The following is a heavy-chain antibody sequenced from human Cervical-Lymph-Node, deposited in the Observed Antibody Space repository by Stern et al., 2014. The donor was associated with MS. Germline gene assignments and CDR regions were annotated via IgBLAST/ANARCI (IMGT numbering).Heavy chain of an antibody. CDR3: ARVVFGLDV. D-gene: IGHD2-8*02. CDR2: ISSSGRTI. CDR1: GFAFGGYS. V-gene: IGHV3-48*02. Sequence: VQLVQSGGGLVQPGGSLKLSCAASGFAFGGYSMNWVRQAPGTGLEWLSHISSSGRTISIADSVKGRFTVSRDNSNNSLFLQINSLRDEDTAVYYCARVVFGLDVWGPGTTVIVSS. J-gene: IGHJ6*02.